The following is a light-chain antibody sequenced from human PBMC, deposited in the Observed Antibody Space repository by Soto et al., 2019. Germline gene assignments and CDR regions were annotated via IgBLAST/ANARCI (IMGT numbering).Light chain of an antibody. V-gene: IGKV3-20*01. J-gene: IGKJ5*01. CDR1: QSVSNNY. CDR3: QQYGSSAPIT. CDR2: GAS. Sequence: IVLTHSPDTLSLSPGERATVSCRASQSVSNNYLAWYQQKPGQAPRLLIYGASNRATGIPDRFSGSGSGTDFTLTISRLEPEDFALYYCQQYGSSAPITFGQGTRLEIK.